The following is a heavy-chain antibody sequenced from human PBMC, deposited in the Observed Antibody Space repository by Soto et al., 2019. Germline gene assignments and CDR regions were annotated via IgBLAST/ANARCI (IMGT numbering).Heavy chain of an antibody. CDR1: GGSISSGGYS. Sequence: QLQLQESGSGLVKPSQTLSLTCAVSGGSISSGGYSWSWIRQPPGKGLEWIGYIYHSGSTYYNPSRKSRVTISVDRSQNQFSLKLSSVTAADMAVYYCAAGGGLPRYYWGQGTLVTVSS. J-gene: IGHJ4*02. D-gene: IGHD5-12*01. CDR3: AAGGGLPRYY. V-gene: IGHV4-30-2*01. CDR2: IYHSGST.